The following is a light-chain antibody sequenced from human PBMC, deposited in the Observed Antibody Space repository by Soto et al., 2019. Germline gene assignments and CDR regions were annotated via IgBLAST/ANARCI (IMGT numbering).Light chain of an antibody. J-gene: IGKJ4*01. CDR2: AAS. V-gene: IGKV1-27*01. CDR3: QRYYNAPFT. Sequence: DIPVTQYPSSLSASVGDRVTITCRASQGIKNYLAWYQQKPGEIPKLLIYAASTLESGIPPRFSGSGSGTDFTLTINNLQPEDVATYYCQRYYNAPFTFGGGTKVEIK. CDR1: QGIKNY.